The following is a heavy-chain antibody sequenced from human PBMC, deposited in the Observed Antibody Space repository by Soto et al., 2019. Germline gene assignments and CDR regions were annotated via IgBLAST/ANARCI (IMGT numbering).Heavy chain of an antibody. CDR2: IKWNSGSI. Sequence: EVQLVESGGGLVQPGRSLRLSCAASGFTFDDYAMHWVRQVPGKGLEWVSGIKWNSGSIGYAASVKGRFAISRDNAKNSLHLQMNSLRAEDTAFYYCVKDESINWYSGHFRHWGQGTLVTVSS. V-gene: IGHV3-9*01. J-gene: IGHJ1*01. CDR1: GFTFDDYA. D-gene: IGHD6-13*01. CDR3: VKDESINWYSGHFRH.